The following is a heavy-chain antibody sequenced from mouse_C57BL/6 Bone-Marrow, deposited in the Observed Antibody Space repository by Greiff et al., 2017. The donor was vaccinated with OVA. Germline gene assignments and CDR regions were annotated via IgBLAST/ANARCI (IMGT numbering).Heavy chain of an antibody. V-gene: IGHV1-81*01. J-gene: IGHJ3*01. CDR1: GYTFTSYG. CDR3: ARIYYYGFAWFAY. Sequence: VQLQQSGAELARPGASVKLSCKASGYTFTSYGISWVKQRTGQGLEWIGEIYPRSGNTYYNEKFKGKATLTADKSSSTAYMELRSLTSEDSAVYFCARIYYYGFAWFAYWGQGTLVTVSA. D-gene: IGHD1-1*01. CDR2: IYPRSGNT.